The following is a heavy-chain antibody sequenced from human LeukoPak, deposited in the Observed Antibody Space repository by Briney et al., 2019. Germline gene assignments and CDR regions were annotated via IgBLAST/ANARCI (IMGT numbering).Heavy chain of an antibody. CDR3: ARTSSSGLVGGYYFDY. CDR1: GGSISSGSYY. V-gene: IGHV4-61*02. D-gene: IGHD6-19*01. J-gene: IGHJ4*02. Sequence: SETLSLTCTVSGGSISSGSYYWSWIRQPAGKGLEWLGRIYTSGSTNYNPSLKSRVTISVDTSKNQFSLKLSSVTAADTAVYYCARTSSSGLVGGYYFDYWGQGTLVTVSS. CDR2: IYTSGST.